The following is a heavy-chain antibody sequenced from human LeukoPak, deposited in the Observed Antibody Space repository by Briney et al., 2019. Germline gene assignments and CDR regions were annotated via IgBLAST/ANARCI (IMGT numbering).Heavy chain of an antibody. V-gene: IGHV1-69*13. CDR3: ARVWQLDPSSSSSYYYYYMDV. Sequence: VASVKVSXKASGGTFSSYAISWVRQAPGQGLEWMGGIIPIFGTANYAQKFQGRVTITADESTSTAYMELSSLRSEDTAVYYCARVWQLDPSSSSSYYYYYMDVWGTGTTVTVSS. CDR2: IIPIFGTA. CDR1: GGTFSSYA. J-gene: IGHJ6*03. D-gene: IGHD6-6*01.